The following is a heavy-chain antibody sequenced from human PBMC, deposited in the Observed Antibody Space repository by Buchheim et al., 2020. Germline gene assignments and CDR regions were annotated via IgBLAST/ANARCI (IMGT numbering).Heavy chain of an antibody. J-gene: IGHJ5*02. Sequence: QVQLQESGPGLVKPSETLSLTCTVSGGSVSSGSYYWSWIRQPPGKGLEWIGYIYYSGSTSHNPSLKSRVNISVDTSKNQFSLKLSSVTAADTAVYYCASRGITMVRGGFDPWGQGTL. CDR3: ASRGITMVRGGFDP. CDR1: GGSVSSGSYY. CDR2: IYYSGST. D-gene: IGHD3-10*01. V-gene: IGHV4-61*01.